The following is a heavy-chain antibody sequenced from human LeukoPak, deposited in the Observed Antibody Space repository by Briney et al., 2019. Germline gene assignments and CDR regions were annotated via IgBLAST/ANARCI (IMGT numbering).Heavy chain of an antibody. CDR2: INPSGGST. Sequence: ASVKVSCKASGYTFTSYYTHWVRQAPGQGLEWMGIINPSGGSTSYAQKFQGRVTMTRDMSTSTVYMELSSLRSEDTAVYYCARMANYYDSSGYHSYFDYWGQGTLVTVSS. D-gene: IGHD3-22*01. CDR3: ARMANYYDSSGYHSYFDY. V-gene: IGHV1-46*01. CDR1: GYTFTSYY. J-gene: IGHJ4*02.